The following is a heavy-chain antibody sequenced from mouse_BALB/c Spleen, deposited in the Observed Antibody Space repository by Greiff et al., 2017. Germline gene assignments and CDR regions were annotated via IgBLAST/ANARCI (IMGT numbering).Heavy chain of an antibody. Sequence: VQLQQSGAELARPGASVKMSCKASGYTFTSYTMHWVKQRPGQGLEWIGYINPSSGYTNYNQKFKDKATLTADKSSSTAYMQLSSLTSEASADYYCARGNYGYGDWFAYWGQGTLVTVSA. J-gene: IGHJ3*01. V-gene: IGHV1-4*01. CDR3: ARGNYGYGDWFAY. D-gene: IGHD1-2*01. CDR1: GYTFTSYT. CDR2: INPSSGYT.